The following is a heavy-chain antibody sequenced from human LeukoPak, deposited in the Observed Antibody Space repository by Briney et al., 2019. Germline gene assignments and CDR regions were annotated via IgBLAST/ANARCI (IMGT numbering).Heavy chain of an antibody. CDR2: IYYSGST. J-gene: IGHJ4*02. D-gene: IGHD3-10*01. CDR3: ARTYHYGSGSYFLFDF. Sequence: SETLSLTCTVSGDXISGHYCSWIRQPPGTGLEWIGYIYYSGSTDYNPSLKSRVTISVDTSKNQFSLKLSSVTAADTAVYYCARTYHYGSGSYFLFDFWGQGTLVTVSS. CDR1: GDXISGHY. V-gene: IGHV4-59*11.